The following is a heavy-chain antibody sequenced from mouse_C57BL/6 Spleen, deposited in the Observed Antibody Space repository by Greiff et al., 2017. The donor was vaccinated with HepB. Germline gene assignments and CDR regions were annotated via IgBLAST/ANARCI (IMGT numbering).Heavy chain of an antibody. Sequence: VKVVESGPGLVQPSQSLSITCTVSGFSFTSYGVHWVRQSPGKGLEWLGAIWRDGSTDYNAAFMSRLSLTTDNSKRQVIFKMNSLQADDTAIYYWAKNGDDYGFACWGQGTQVTVSA. CDR2: IWRDGST. CDR3: AKNGDDYGFAC. CDR1: GFSFTSYG. D-gene: IGHD2-4*01. J-gene: IGHJ3*01. V-gene: IGHV2-5*01.